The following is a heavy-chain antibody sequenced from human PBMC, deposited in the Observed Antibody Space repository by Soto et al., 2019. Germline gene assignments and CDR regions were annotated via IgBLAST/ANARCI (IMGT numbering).Heavy chain of an antibody. V-gene: IGHV1-18*04. CDR2: ISAYNGNT. D-gene: IGHD2-2*01. Sequence: ASVKVSFKASGYTFTSYGISWVRQAPGQGLEWMGWISAYNGNTNYAQKLQGRVTMTTDTSTSTAYMELRSLRSDDTAVYYCAREEYQLLGDYGMDVWGQGTTVTVSS. CDR1: GYTFTSYG. CDR3: AREEYQLLGDYGMDV. J-gene: IGHJ6*02.